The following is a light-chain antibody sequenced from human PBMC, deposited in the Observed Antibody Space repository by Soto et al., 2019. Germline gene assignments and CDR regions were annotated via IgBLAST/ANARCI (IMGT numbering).Light chain of an antibody. Sequence: QSALTQPRSVSASPGQSVTISCIGTSTDIGAYNFVSWYQQHPGKVPKLMIYDVTKRPSGVPDRFSGSKSGNTASLTISGLQSDDEADYYCSSYAGRYTLVLGGGTKVTVL. J-gene: IGLJ2*01. V-gene: IGLV2-11*01. CDR1: STDIGAYNF. CDR2: DVT. CDR3: SSYAGRYTLV.